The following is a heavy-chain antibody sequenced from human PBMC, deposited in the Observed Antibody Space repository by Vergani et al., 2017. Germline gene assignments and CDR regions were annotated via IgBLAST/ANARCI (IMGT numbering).Heavy chain of an antibody. J-gene: IGHJ5*02. CDR1: GASVNSYY. CDR2: VSFRGDT. CDR3: ARHSTSGYNWFDP. D-gene: IGHD2-2*01. Sequence: QAQLQESGPGLVKPSETLSLTCTVSGASVNSYYWSWIRQPPGKGLEWMGYVSFRGDTLYDPSVKGRMTISLNTSSNQFSLYLTSVTAADTAVYYCARHSTSGYNWFDPWGQGTLVTVSS. V-gene: IGHV4-59*02.